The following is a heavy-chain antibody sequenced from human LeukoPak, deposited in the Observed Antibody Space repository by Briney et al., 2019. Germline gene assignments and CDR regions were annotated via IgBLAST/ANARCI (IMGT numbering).Heavy chain of an antibody. Sequence: SGGSLSLSCAASGFTVSSNYMSWVRQAPGKGLEWVSSISSSSSYIYYADSVKGRFTISRDNAKSSLYLQMNSLRAEDTAVYYCATMDGSSEFDSWGQGTLVTVSS. D-gene: IGHD6-6*01. CDR1: GFTVSSNY. V-gene: IGHV3-21*01. CDR3: ATMDGSSEFDS. J-gene: IGHJ4*02. CDR2: ISSSSSYI.